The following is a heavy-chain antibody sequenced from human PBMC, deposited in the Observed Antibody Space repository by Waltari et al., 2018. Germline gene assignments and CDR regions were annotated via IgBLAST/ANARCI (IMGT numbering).Heavy chain of an antibody. CDR1: GFTVSRYC. CDR3: AREKFVVPANSWFDP. J-gene: IGHJ5*02. Sequence: EVQLVESGGGLVQPGRSLRLSCAASGFTVSRYCMTWVRQAPGKGLEWVANIKPDGSETNYVDSVEGRFTISRDNAKNSLYLQMNSLRAEDSAVYYCAREKFVVPANSWFDPWGQGTLVTVSS. V-gene: IGHV3-7*01. D-gene: IGHD2-2*01. CDR2: IKPDGSET.